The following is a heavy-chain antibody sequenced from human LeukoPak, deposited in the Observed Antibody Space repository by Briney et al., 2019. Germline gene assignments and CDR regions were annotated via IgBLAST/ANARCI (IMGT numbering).Heavy chain of an antibody. Sequence: GGSLRLSCAASGFTFSSYWMHWVRQAPGKGLVWVSRINSDGSSTSYADSVKGRFTISRDNAKNTLYLQMNSLRAEDTAVYYCAKGEAILWFGENFYYYYMDVWGKGTTVTISS. V-gene: IGHV3-74*01. CDR3: AKGEAILWFGENFYYYYMDV. D-gene: IGHD3-10*01. CDR2: INSDGSST. CDR1: GFTFSSYW. J-gene: IGHJ6*03.